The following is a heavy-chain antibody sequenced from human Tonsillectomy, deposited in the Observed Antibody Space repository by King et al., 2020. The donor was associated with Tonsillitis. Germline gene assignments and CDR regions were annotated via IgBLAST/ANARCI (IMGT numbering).Heavy chain of an antibody. CDR1: GGSISSYY. D-gene: IGHD3-3*01. Sequence: QLQESGPGLVKPSETLYLTCTVSGGSISSYYWSWIRQPPGKGLEWIGYIYYSGSTNYNPSLKSRVTISVDTSKNQFSLKLSSVTAADTAVYYCARDLSLLSYYDFWSGAPVYYGMDVWGQGTTVTVSS. CDR2: IYYSGST. J-gene: IGHJ6*02. V-gene: IGHV4-59*01. CDR3: ARDLSLLSYYDFWSGAPVYYGMDV.